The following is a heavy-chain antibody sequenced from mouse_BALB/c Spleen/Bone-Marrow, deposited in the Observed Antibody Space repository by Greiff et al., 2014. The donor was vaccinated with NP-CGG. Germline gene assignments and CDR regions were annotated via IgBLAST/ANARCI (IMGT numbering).Heavy chain of an antibody. V-gene: IGHV1-7*01. J-gene: IGHJ2*01. CDR3: ARSNYYGSKDY. D-gene: IGHD1-1*01. CDR2: INPSTGYT. Sequence: VKLMESGAELAKPGASVKMSCKASGYTFTSYWMHWVKQRPGQGLEWIGYINPSTGYTEYNQKFKDKATLTADKSSSTAYIQLSSLTSEDSAVYYCARSNYYGSKDYWGQGTTLTVSS. CDR1: GYTFTSYW.